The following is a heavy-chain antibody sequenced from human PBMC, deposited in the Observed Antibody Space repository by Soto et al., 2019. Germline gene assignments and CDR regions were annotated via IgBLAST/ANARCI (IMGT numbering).Heavy chain of an antibody. CDR3: ASHKRVVPAASPYYYYYMDV. CDR2: IYSGGST. CDR1: GFTVSSNY. Sequence: GGSLRLSCAASGFTVSSNYMSWVRQAPGKGLEWVSVIYSGGSTYYADSVKGRFTISRHNSKNTLYLQMNSLRAEDTAVYYCASHKRVVPAASPYYYYYMDVWGKGTTVTVSS. J-gene: IGHJ6*03. D-gene: IGHD2-2*01. V-gene: IGHV3-53*04.